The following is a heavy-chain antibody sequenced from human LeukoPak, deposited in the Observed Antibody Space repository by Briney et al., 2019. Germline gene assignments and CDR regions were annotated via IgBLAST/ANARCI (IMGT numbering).Heavy chain of an antibody. V-gene: IGHV1-46*01. CDR3: ARLKYSGSYYGGDAFDI. Sequence: ASVKVSCKASGYTFTSYYMHWVRQAPGQGLEWMGIINPSGGSTSYAQKFQGRVTMTRTTSISTAYMELSSLRSEDTAVYYCARLKYSGSYYGGDAFDIWGQGTMVTVSS. CDR2: INPSGGST. CDR1: GYTFTSYY. J-gene: IGHJ3*02. D-gene: IGHD1-26*01.